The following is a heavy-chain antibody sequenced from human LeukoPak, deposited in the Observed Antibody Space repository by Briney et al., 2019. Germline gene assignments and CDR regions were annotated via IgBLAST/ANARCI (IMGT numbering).Heavy chain of an antibody. CDR1: GGSISRRTYY. J-gene: IGHJ3*02. CDR3: ATISGTYGDAFDI. V-gene: IGHV4-39*01. Sequence: SETLSLTCTVSGGSISRRTYYWGWIRQPPGKGLEWIGSTYYSGNTNYNPSLKSRVTIYIDTSKNQFSLKLSSVTAADTAVYYCATISGTYGDAFDIWGQGTMVTVSS. D-gene: IGHD1-26*01. CDR2: TYYSGNT.